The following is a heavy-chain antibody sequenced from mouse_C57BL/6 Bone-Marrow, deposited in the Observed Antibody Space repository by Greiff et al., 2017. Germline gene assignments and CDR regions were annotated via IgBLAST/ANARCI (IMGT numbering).Heavy chain of an antibody. D-gene: IGHD2-3*01. CDR2: IDPEIGDT. CDR1: GFNIKDDY. CDR3: SSFDGNYFDF. Sequence: EVKLQESGAELVRPGASVKLSCTASGFNIKDDYIHWVKQRPEQDLEWIGWIDPEIGDTEYASKFQGKATITSDTSSNTAYLQLSSLTSEDTAVYYCSSFDGNYFDFWGQGTPLTVAS. V-gene: IGHV14-4*01. J-gene: IGHJ2*01.